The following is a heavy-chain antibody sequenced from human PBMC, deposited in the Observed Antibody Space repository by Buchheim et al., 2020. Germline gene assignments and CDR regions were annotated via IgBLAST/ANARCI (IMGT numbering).Heavy chain of an antibody. CDR2: IYSGDNT. D-gene: IGHD6-6*01. J-gene: IGHJ6*02. CDR3: AHSSSPLYYYGLDV. Sequence: EVQLVESGGGLVQPGGSLRLSCAASGFTVSGGYMSWVRQAPGRGLEWVSIIYSGDNTYYADSVKGRFTISRHNSNNTLYLQMNRLRADDTAVYYCAHSSSPLYYYGLDVWGQGTT. CDR1: GFTVSGGY. V-gene: IGHV3-53*04.